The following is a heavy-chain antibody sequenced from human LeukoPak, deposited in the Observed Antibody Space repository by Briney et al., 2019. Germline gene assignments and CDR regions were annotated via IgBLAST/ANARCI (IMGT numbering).Heavy chain of an antibody. Sequence: GGSLRLSCSPSLVSFTIVLIEGGRQGPGKGLEYVSAITGNGGSTHHADSVKGRFTISRDNSKNTLYLQMSSLRSEDTAIYYCPTDRFDYWGQGTLVTVSS. J-gene: IGHJ4*02. CDR3: PTDRFDY. V-gene: IGHV3-64D*09. CDR1: LVSFTIVL. CDR2: ITGNGGST.